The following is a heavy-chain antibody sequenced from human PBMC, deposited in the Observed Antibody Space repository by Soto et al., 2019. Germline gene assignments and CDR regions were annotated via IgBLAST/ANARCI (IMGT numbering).Heavy chain of an antibody. CDR3: VRDRGSSGFDP. J-gene: IGHJ5*02. D-gene: IGHD6-6*01. Sequence: QVQLVQSGAEVKKPGASVKVSCKASGYTFTSYDINWVRQATGQGLEWMGWMNPNSGNTGYAQKFQGRVTMTRNTTMSTADRELSSLRWEDTAVYYCVRDRGSSGFDPWGQGTLVTVSS. CDR2: MNPNSGNT. V-gene: IGHV1-8*01. CDR1: GYTFTSYD.